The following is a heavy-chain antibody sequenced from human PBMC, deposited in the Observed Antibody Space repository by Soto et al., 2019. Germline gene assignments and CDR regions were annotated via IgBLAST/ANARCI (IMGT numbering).Heavy chain of an antibody. D-gene: IGHD1-26*01. J-gene: IGHJ4*02. V-gene: IGHV4-34*01. CDR1: GGSFSGYY. CDR3: ARLGLATDDY. CDR2: INHSGST. Sequence: SETLSLTCAVYGGSFSGYYWSWIRQLPGKGLEWIGEINHSGSTNYNPSLKSRVTISVDTSKNQFALKLSYVISADTAVYYCARLGLATDDYWGQGTLVTVSS.